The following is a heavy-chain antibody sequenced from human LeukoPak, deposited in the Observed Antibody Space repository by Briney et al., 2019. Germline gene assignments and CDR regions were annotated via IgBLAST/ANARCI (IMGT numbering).Heavy chain of an antibody. D-gene: IGHD4-23*01. V-gene: IGHV3-9*03. CDR1: GFTFDDYA. CDR3: AKLCGGNSGGGFDY. Sequence: GGSLRLSCAASGFTFDDYAMHWVRQAPGKGLEWVSGISWNSGSIGYADSVKGRFTISRDNAKNSLYLQMNSLRAEDMALYYCAKLCGGNSGGGFDYWGQGTLVTVSS. J-gene: IGHJ4*02. CDR2: ISWNSGSI.